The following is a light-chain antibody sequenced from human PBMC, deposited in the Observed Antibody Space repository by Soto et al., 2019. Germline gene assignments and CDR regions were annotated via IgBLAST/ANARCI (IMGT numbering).Light chain of an antibody. CDR1: QSVSSSY. V-gene: IGKV3-20*01. CDR3: HQYGSSPST. CDR2: GAS. J-gene: IGKJ1*01. Sequence: EIVLTQSPGTLSLSPGERATLSCRASQSVSSSYLAWYQQKPGQAPRLLIYGASSRATGIPDRISGSGSGTDFTLTISRLEPEDFAVYYCHQYGSSPSTFGQGTKVDNK.